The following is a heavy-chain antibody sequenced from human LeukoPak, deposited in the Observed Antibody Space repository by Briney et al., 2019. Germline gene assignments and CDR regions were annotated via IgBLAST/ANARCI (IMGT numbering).Heavy chain of an antibody. Sequence: PSETLSLTCAVYGGSFSGYYWSWIRQPPGKGLEWIGEINHSGSTNYNPSLKSRVTISVDTSKNQFSLELSSVTAADTAVYYCARLPYYYGSGSYPWGQGTLVTVSS. D-gene: IGHD3-10*01. CDR1: GGSFSGYY. CDR3: ARLPYYYGSGSYP. CDR2: INHSGST. J-gene: IGHJ5*02. V-gene: IGHV4-34*01.